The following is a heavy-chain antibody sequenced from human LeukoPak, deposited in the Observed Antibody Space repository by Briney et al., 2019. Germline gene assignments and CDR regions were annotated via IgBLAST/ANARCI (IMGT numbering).Heavy chain of an antibody. D-gene: IGHD2-2*01. V-gene: IGHV1-18*01. Sequence: GASVKVSCMASGYTFPSYAINWVRQAPGQGLEGMSWISTYSGNTNYAQKLQGRVTMTTDTSTSPAYMELRSLRSDDTAVYYCAMIPYCTTATCYYLDYWGQGTLVTVSS. J-gene: IGHJ4*02. CDR2: ISTYSGNT. CDR1: GYTFPSYA. CDR3: AMIPYCTTATCYYLDY.